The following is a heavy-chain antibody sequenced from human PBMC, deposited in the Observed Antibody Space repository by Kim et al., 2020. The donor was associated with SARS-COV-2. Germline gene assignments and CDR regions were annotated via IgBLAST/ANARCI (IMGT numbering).Heavy chain of an antibody. CDR2: ISVYNGNT. D-gene: IGHD3-10*01. CDR3: ARVMQETYFYGSVSLFY. CDR1: GYSFTNYG. J-gene: IGHJ4*02. V-gene: IGHV1-18*04. Sequence: ASVKVSCKTSGYSFTNYGINWVRQAPGQGLEWMGWISVYNGNTDYAQKVKGRVTMTTDTSTATAYMELRSLRSDDTAVYYCARVMQETYFYGSVSLFYWGQGTLVTVSS.